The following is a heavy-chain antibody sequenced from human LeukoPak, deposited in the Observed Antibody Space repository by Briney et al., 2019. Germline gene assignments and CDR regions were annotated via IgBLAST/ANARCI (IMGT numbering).Heavy chain of an antibody. V-gene: IGHV1-2*02. CDR3: ARDGPAQMVDFDY. D-gene: IGHD3-10*01. J-gene: IGHJ4*02. CDR1: GYTFTGSGWY. CDR2: LHPNNGAT. Sequence: ASVKVSCKASGYTFTGSGWYLYWLRQAPGQGLECVGWLHPNNGATGYAQKFQGRVAMTTDTSISTAYMELSRLRPDYTAMYYCARDGPAQMVDFDYWGQGTLVTVSS.